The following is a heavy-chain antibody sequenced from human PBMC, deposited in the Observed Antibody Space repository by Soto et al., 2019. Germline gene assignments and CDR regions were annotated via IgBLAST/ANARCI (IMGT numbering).Heavy chain of an antibody. V-gene: IGHV3-33*01. D-gene: IGHD1-1*01. J-gene: IGHJ5*02. CDR3: SRVNPGNGNVPLDP. CDR1: GFTFSISG. Sequence: QVQLVESGGGVVQPGRSLRLSCAASGFTFSISGMHWVRQAPGKGLEWVAQIWYDGSKQYYAESVKGRFTISRDNSKNTVYLQMNRLRAEGSGLYYCSRVNPGNGNVPLDPWGQGTLVTVSS. CDR2: IWYDGSKQ.